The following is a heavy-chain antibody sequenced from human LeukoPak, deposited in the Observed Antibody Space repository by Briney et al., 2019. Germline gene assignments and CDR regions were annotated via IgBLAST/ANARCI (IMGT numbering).Heavy chain of an antibody. CDR3: VRDTDYYDSSGSRHNAFDI. CDR2: ISTYNDNT. D-gene: IGHD3-22*01. V-gene: IGHV1-18*01. CDR1: GYTFNDYS. Sequence: GASVKDSCKASGYTFNDYSISWVRQAPGQGLEWMGWISTYNDNTRYSQKLQGRVTMTTDTSTSTAYMELRSLTSDDTAMYYCVRDTDYYDSSGSRHNAFDIWGQGTMVTVSS. J-gene: IGHJ3*02.